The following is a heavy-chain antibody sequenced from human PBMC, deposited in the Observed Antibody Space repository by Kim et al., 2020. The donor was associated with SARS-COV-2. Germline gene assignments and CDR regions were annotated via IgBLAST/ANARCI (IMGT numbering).Heavy chain of an antibody. J-gene: IGHJ4*02. V-gene: IGHV1-18*01. CDR3: AIGDYKFGEFYYH. Sequence: ASVKVSCTASGYNYSNYAISWVRQAPGQGLEWMGWISAYNGNTNYAQRLQGRVTMTTDSSTNTAYMELRSLRSDDTAVYYCAIGDYKFGEFYYHWGQGTLVSVSS. CDR2: ISAYNGNT. CDR1: GYNYSNYA. D-gene: IGHD3-10*01.